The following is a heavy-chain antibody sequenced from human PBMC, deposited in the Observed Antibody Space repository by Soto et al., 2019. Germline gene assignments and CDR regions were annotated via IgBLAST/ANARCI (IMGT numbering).Heavy chain of an antibody. Sequence: ASVKVSCKASGYTFTSYGISWVRQAPGQGLEWMGWISAYNGNTNYAQKLQGRVTMTTDTSTSTAYMELRSLRSDDTALYYFAGIPGYRGAFDIWGQGTMVTVSS. D-gene: IGHD6-13*01. CDR1: GYTFTSYG. CDR3: AGIPGYRGAFDI. J-gene: IGHJ3*02. V-gene: IGHV1-18*01. CDR2: ISAYNGNT.